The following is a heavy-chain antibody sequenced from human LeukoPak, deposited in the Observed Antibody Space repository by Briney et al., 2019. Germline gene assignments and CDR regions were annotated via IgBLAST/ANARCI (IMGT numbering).Heavy chain of an antibody. J-gene: IGHJ4*02. Sequence: SEILSLTCAVYGGSFSGYYWSWIRQPPGKGLEWIGEINHSGSTNYNPSLKSRVTISVDTSKNQFSLKLSSVTAADTAVYYCARGIYGDYYPLWGQGTLVTVSS. CDR1: GGSFSGYY. CDR3: ARGIYGDYYPL. V-gene: IGHV4-34*01. D-gene: IGHD4-17*01. CDR2: INHSGST.